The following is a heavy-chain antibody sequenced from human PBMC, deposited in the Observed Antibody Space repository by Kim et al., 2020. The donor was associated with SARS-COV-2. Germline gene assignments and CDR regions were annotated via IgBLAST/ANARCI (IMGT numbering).Heavy chain of an antibody. CDR2: IYHSGST. CDR3: ARVNPTSGWYSGDFDY. V-gene: IGHV4-4*02. CDR1: GGSISSSNW. J-gene: IGHJ4*02. D-gene: IGHD6-19*01. Sequence: SETLSLTCAVSGGSISSSNWWRWVRQPPGKGLEWIGEIYHSGSTNYNPSLKSRVTISVDKSKNQFSLKLSSVTAADTAVYYCARVNPTSGWYSGDFDYWGQGTLVTVSS.